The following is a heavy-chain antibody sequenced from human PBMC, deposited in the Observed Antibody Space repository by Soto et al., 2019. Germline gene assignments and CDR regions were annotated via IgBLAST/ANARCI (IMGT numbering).Heavy chain of an antibody. J-gene: IGHJ6*02. CDR1: GFAIGNYA. D-gene: IGHD3-9*01. CDR3: TKDPEVRVRSFDWRPGGYRPQPSAGDV. CDR2: TGDGGRGT. Sequence: EMQLLESGGGLVQPGGSLRLSCAASGFAIGNYAMSWVRQAPGKGLEWVSGTGDGGRGTFYADSVKGRFTFSRDYSKNTLYLQMNSLRVDDTAIYFCTKDPEVRVRSFDWRPGGYRPQPSAGDVWGRGTTVTVSS. V-gene: IGHV3-23*01.